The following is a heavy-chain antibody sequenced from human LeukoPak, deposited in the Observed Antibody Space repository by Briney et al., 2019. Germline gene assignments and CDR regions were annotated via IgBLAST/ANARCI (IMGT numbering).Heavy chain of an antibody. CDR3: ARAPYYYDTVYYYYYYMDV. Sequence: PSETLSLTCTVSGGSISSYYWGWIRQPPGKGLEWIGSIYHSGSTYYNPSLKSRVTISVDTSKNQFSLKLSSVTAADTAVYYCARAPYYYDTVYYYYYYMDVWGKGTTVTVSS. V-gene: IGHV4-38-2*02. J-gene: IGHJ6*03. D-gene: IGHD3-22*01. CDR2: IYHSGST. CDR1: GGSISSYY.